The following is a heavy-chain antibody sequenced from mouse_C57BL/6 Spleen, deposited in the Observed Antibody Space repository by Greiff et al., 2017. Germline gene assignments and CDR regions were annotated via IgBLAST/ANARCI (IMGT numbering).Heavy chain of an antibody. V-gene: IGHV1-50*01. CDR3: ARWGILSGRYFDV. CDR1: GYTFTSYW. CDR2: IDPSDSYT. J-gene: IGHJ1*03. Sequence: VQLQQPGAELVKPGASVKLSCKASGYTFTSYWMQWVKQRPGQGLEWIGEIDPSDSYTNYNQKFKGKATLTVDTSSSTAYMQLSSLTSEDSAVYYCARWGILSGRYFDVWGTGTTVTVSS. D-gene: IGHD3-1*01.